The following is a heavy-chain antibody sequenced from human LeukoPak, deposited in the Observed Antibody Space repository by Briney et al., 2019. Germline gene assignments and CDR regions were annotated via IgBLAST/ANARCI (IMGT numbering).Heavy chain of an antibody. CDR1: GLTFSTYW. CDR3: VREFRITVACVSRRFFDY. CDR2: ISSSGTSS. D-gene: IGHD6-19*01. V-gene: IGHV3-74*01. Sequence: GGSLRLSCDASGLTFSTYWMHWVRQAPGKGLDWVSRISSSGTSSTYADSVKGRFTISRDNAKNTLYLQMSSLKAEDTSVYYCVREFRITVACVSRRFFDYWGQGTLVTVSS. J-gene: IGHJ4*02.